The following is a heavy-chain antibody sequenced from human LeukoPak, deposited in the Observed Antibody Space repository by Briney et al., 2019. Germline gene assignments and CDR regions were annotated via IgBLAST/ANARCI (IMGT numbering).Heavy chain of an antibody. CDR1: GYTFTSYD. Sequence: ASVKVSCKASGYTFTSYDINWVRQATGQGLEWMGWMNPNSGNTGYAQKFQGRVTMTRNTSISTAYMELSSLRSEDTAVYYCARGKKRFWSGYTNWFDPWGQGTLVTVSS. D-gene: IGHD3-3*01. CDR2: MNPNSGNT. CDR3: ARGKKRFWSGYTNWFDP. J-gene: IGHJ5*02. V-gene: IGHV1-8*01.